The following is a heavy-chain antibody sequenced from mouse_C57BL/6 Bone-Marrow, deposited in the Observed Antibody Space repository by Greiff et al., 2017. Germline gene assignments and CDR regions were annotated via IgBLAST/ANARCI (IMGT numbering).Heavy chain of an antibody. CDR1: GYSITSGYY. D-gene: IGHD2-2*01. Sequence: ESGPGLVKPSQSLSLTCPVTGYSITSGYYWKRIRQFPGNKLEWMGYISYNGSNNYNPSLKNRISITRDTSKNQFFLKLNSVTTEDTATYYCARALRVTTMDYWGQGTSDTVSS. V-gene: IGHV3-6*01. CDR3: ARALRVTTMDY. CDR2: ISYNGSN. J-gene: IGHJ4*01.